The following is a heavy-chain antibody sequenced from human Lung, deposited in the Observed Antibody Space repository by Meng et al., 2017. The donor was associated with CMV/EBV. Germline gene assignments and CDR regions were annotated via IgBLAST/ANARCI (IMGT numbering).Heavy chain of an antibody. J-gene: IGHJ6*03. CDR3: ANAWNYDMVA. CDR2: VQPDGVTK. Sequence: GXXRLSCAASGFGFRNYGMHWVRQAPGKGLEWVASVQPDGVTKEYGNSVKGRFTISRDNSKNTLSLQMNGLRSDDTAVYFCANAWNYDMVAWGRGTTVTVSS. CDR1: GFGFRNYG. V-gene: IGHV3-30*02. D-gene: IGHD1-1*01.